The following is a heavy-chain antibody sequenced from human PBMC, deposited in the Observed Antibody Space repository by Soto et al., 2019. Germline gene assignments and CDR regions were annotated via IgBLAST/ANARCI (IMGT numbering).Heavy chain of an antibody. D-gene: IGHD1-26*01. CDR1: GFTFSSYA. J-gene: IGHJ6*02. Sequence: RLSCAASGFTFSSYAMHWVRQAPGKGLEWVAVISYDGSNKYYADSVKGRFTISRDNSKNTLYLQMNSLRAEDTAVYYCARAEVESYPFYYYYYYGMDVWGQGTTVTVSS. CDR3: ARAEVESYPFYYYYYYGMDV. CDR2: ISYDGSNK. V-gene: IGHV3-30-3*01.